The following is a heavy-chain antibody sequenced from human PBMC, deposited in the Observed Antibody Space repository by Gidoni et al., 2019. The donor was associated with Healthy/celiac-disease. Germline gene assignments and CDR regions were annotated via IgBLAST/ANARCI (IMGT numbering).Heavy chain of an antibody. J-gene: IGHJ6*02. CDR3: AKGIAARPPQNYYYYYGMDV. Sequence: QVQLVESGGGVVQPGRSLRLSCAASGFTFSSYGMHWVRQAPGKGLEWVAVISYDGSNKYYADSVKGRFTISRDNSKNTLYLQMNSLRAEDTAVYYCAKGIAARPPQNYYYYYGMDVWGQGTTVTVSS. D-gene: IGHD6-6*01. CDR2: ISYDGSNK. V-gene: IGHV3-30*18. CDR1: GFTFSSYG.